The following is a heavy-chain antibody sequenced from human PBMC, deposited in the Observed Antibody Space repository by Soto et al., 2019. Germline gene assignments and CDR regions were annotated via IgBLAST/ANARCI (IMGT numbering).Heavy chain of an antibody. CDR2: VSAYNGNT. J-gene: IGHJ3*02. V-gene: IGHV1-18*01. CDR3: ARGAWVRLGELSSDAFDI. Sequence: QVQLVQSGAEVKKPGASVKVSCKASGYTFTSYGISWVRQAPGQGLEWMGWVSAYNGNTNYAQKLQGRVTMTTDSSTSTAYMELRSLRSDDTAVYYCARGAWVRLGELSSDAFDIWGQGTMVTVSS. CDR1: GYTFTSYG. D-gene: IGHD3-16*02.